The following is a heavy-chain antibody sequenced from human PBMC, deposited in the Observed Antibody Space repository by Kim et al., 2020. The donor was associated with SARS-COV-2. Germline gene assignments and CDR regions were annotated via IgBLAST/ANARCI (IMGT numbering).Heavy chain of an antibody. J-gene: IGHJ4*02. D-gene: IGHD3-22*01. Sequence: SETYSVDSVKGRYTISRDNAKNSLFLQMNGLRAEDTAVYYCARDPDSFDFWGQGALVTVSS. CDR2: SET. V-gene: IGHV3-7*03. CDR3: ARDPDSFDF.